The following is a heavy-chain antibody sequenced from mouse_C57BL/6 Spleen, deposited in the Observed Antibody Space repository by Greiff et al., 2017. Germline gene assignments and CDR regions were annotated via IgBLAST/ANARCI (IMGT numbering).Heavy chain of an antibody. CDR2: ITHSGET. V-gene: IGHV12-3*01. J-gene: IGHJ4*01. Sequence: ESGPGLVKPSQSLFLTCSITGFPITSGYYWIWIRQSPGKPLEWMGYITHSGETFYNPSLQSPISITRETSKNQFFLQLNSVTTEDTAMYYCAGAVYDYDGAMDYWGQGTSVTVSS. CDR3: AGAVYDYDGAMDY. CDR1: GFPITSGYY. D-gene: IGHD2-4*01.